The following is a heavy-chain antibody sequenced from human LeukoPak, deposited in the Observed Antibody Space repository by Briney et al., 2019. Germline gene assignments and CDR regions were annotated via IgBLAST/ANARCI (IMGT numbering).Heavy chain of an antibody. CDR2: IWNYGSDK. Sequence: PGRSLRLSCAMSGVTFRHYGMHWGPQAPGKGLGWGLGIWNYGSDKYYADSVKGRFTVSRHNSKNTVYLQMNSVRVEDTAVYYCAKDVQTGFDFSISLESWRQGTVDTVPS. CDR3: AKDVQTGFDFSISLES. J-gene: IGHJ4*02. V-gene: IGHV3-33*06. D-gene: IGHD2-21*01. CDR1: GVTFRHYG.